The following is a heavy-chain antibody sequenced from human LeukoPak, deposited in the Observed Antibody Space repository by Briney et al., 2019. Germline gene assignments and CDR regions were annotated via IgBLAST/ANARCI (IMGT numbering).Heavy chain of an antibody. J-gene: IGHJ5*02. CDR1: GLTFSAYA. V-gene: IGHV3-23*01. Sequence: GGSLRLSCAASGLTFSAYAMSWFRQAPGKGLQWVSSILGSGGGTYYADSVKGRFTISRDNSKNTLDLQMNSLGAEDTAVYYCAKGRAGFCSGGSCYSASDHWGQGTLVTVSS. CDR3: AKGRAGFCSGGSCYSASDH. D-gene: IGHD2-15*01. CDR2: ILGSGGGT.